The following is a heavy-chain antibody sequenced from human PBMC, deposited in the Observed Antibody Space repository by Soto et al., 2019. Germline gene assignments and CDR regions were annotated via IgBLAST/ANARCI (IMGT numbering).Heavy chain of an antibody. D-gene: IGHD6-13*01. CDR2: IIPRFGIP. J-gene: IGHJ3*01. CDR1: GGTLNKHA. Sequence: QVQLVQSGAEVKKPGSSVKVSCKASGGTLNKHAITCVRRAPGQGPEWLGGIIPRFGIPNYPQKLQGKVTSTADDSTNTSHMELHSPTSDDTAVYYCARGGTSGWLKGAYDVWGQGTMVTVSS. V-gene: IGHV1-69*01. CDR3: ARGGTSGWLKGAYDV.